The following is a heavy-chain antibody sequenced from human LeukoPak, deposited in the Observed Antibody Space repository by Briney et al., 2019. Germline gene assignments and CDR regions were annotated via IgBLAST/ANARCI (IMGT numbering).Heavy chain of an antibody. CDR3: ARERWHCRVNCYSVYYYALDV. V-gene: IGHV1-3*01. D-gene: IGHD2-15*01. CDR1: GYTFTNYA. J-gene: IGHJ6*02. CDR2: INPGSGDT. Sequence: WASVKVSCKGSGYTFTNYAVHWVRQAPGQRLEWLGWINPGSGDTKYSQNFQGRVTVTSDTSAATAYVELNSLTSEDTAVYYCARERWHCRVNCYSVYYYALDVWGQGTTVTVSS.